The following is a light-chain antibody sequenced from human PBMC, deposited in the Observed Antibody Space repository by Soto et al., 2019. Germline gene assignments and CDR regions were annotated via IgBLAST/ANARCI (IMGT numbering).Light chain of an antibody. J-gene: IGLJ3*02. CDR1: ALPKQY. CDR3: QSADSSGTG. Sequence: SYELTQPPSVSVSPGQTASITCSGDALPKQYAYWYQQKPGQAPVLVIYKDSERPSGIPERFSGSSSGTTVTLTISGVQAEDEADYYCQSADSSGTGFGGGTKVTVL. V-gene: IGLV3-25*03. CDR2: KDS.